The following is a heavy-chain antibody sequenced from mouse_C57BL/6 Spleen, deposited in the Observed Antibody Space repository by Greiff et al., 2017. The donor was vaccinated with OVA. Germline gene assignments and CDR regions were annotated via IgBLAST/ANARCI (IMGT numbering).Heavy chain of an antibody. D-gene: IGHD1-1*01. V-gene: IGHV1-18*01. Sequence: VQLQQSGPELVKPGASVKIPCKASGYTFTDYNMDWVKQSHGKSLEWIGDINPNNGGTIYNQKFKGKATLTVDKSSSTAYMELRSLTSEDTAVYYCARSNYGSSYRYFDVWGTGTTVAVSS. CDR2: INPNNGGT. CDR3: ARSNYGSSYRYFDV. J-gene: IGHJ1*03. CDR1: GYTFTDYN.